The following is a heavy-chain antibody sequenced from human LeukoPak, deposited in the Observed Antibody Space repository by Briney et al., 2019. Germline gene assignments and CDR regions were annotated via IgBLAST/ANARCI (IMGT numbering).Heavy chain of an antibody. D-gene: IGHD5-18*01. Sequence: ASVKVSCKASGYTFTSYDINWVRQATGQGLEWMGWMNPNSGSTGYAQKFQGRVTITRNTSMSTAYMELSSLRSEDTAVYYCARGTVDTAMVYYFDYWGQGTLVTVSS. V-gene: IGHV1-8*03. J-gene: IGHJ4*02. CDR3: ARGTVDTAMVYYFDY. CDR2: MNPNSGST. CDR1: GYTFTSYD.